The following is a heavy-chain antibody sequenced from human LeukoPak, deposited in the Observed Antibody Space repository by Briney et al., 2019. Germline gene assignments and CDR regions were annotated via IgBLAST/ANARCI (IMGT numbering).Heavy chain of an antibody. J-gene: IGHJ4*02. CDR2: INPNSGGT. Sequence: ASVKVSCKASGYTFTGYYTHWVRQAPGQGLEWMGWINPNSGGTNYAQKFQGRVTMTRDTSISTAYMELSRLRSDDTAVYYCARVVSSGWPVDYWGQGTLVTVSS. V-gene: IGHV1-2*02. CDR3: ARVVSSGWPVDY. CDR1: GYTFTGYY. D-gene: IGHD6-19*01.